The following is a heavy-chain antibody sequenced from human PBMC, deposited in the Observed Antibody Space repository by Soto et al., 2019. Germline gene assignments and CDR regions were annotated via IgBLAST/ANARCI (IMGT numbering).Heavy chain of an antibody. CDR2: ISFDGSNR. CDR1: GFTFSNYA. D-gene: IGHD2-15*01. CDR3: AKDLSYCSGGSCYQHDGSDN. V-gene: IGHV3-30*18. J-gene: IGHJ4*02. Sequence: QVQLVESGGGGVQPGGSLRLSCAASGFTFSNYAMHWVRQAPGKGLEWVAIISFDGSNRFYRDSVKGRFTISRDNSKNTLHLEMSSLRAEDTAVYFCAKDLSYCSGGSCYQHDGSDNWGQGTLVTVSS.